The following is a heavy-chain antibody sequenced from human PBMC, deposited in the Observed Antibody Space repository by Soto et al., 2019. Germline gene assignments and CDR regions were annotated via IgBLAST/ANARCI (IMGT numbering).Heavy chain of an antibody. CDR1: GFTFSNAW. V-gene: IGHV3-15*07. Sequence: GGSLRLSCAASGFTFSNAWMNWVRQAPGKGLEWGGRIKSKTDGGTTDYAAPVKGRFTISRDDSKNTLYLQMNSLKTEDTAVYYCTTAGYSSGWYTAYYYYYGMDVWGQGTTVTVSS. D-gene: IGHD6-19*01. CDR2: IKSKTDGGTT. J-gene: IGHJ6*02. CDR3: TTAGYSSGWYTAYYYYYGMDV.